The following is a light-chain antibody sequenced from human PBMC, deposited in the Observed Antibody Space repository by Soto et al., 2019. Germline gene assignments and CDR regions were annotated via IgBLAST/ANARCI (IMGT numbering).Light chain of an antibody. Sequence: EIVLTQSPGTLSLSPGDRATLSCRASQSVSATYLAWYQHKPGQAPRLLIYATSSRTTGTPDSFSGSGSGTEFTLTISRLEPEDFAVYYCQLYGNSPRYAFGLGTKLEI. V-gene: IGKV3-20*01. J-gene: IGKJ2*01. CDR2: ATS. CDR3: QLYGNSPRYA. CDR1: QSVSATY.